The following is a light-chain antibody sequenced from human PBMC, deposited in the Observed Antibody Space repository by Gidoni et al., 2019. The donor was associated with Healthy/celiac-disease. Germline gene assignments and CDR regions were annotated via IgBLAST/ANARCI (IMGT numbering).Light chain of an antibody. J-gene: IGKJ4*01. CDR2: AAS. V-gene: IGKV1D-12*01. CDR3: QQANSFPT. CDR1: AGISSW. Sequence: DIQITQSPSSVSAPVRARVTITCRASAGISSWLAWYQQTPGKAPKLLIYAASSLQSGVPSRFSGSGSGTDFTLTISSLQPEDFATYYCQQANSFPTFGGGTKVEIK.